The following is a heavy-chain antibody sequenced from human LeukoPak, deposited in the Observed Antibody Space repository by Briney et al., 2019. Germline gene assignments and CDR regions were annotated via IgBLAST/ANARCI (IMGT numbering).Heavy chain of an antibody. CDR2: IIPIFGTA. Sequence: ASVKVSCKASGGTFTNSAISWVRQAPGQGLEWMGGIIPIFGTANYAQKFQGRVTITTDESTSTAYMELSSLRSEDTAVYYCARESYGYPYYYYYMDVWGKGTTVTVSS. CDR1: GGTFTNSA. CDR3: ARESYGYPYYYYYMDV. D-gene: IGHD5-18*01. J-gene: IGHJ6*03. V-gene: IGHV1-69*05.